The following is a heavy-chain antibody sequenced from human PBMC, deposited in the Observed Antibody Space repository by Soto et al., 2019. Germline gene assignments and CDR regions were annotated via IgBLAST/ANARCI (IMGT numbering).Heavy chain of an antibody. CDR3: ARGLRHYDSSGYNAFDI. Sequence: QVQLVQSGAEVKKPGSSVKVSCKASGGTFSSYAISWVRQAPGQGLEWMGGIIPIFGTANYAQKFQGRVTITADESTSTAYMELSSLRSEDTAVYYCARGLRHYDSSGYNAFDIWGQGTMVTVSS. CDR1: GGTFSSYA. D-gene: IGHD3-22*01. J-gene: IGHJ3*02. V-gene: IGHV1-69*01. CDR2: IIPIFGTA.